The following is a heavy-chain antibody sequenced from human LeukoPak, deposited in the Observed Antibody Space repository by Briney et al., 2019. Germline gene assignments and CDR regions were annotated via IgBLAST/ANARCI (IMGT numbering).Heavy chain of an antibody. Sequence: GGSLRLSCAASGFTFSSYMNWVRQAPGKGLEWVSSISSTSSYIYYADSVKGRFTISRDNSKNTLYLQMNSLRAEDTAVYYCARDGDSYGYGAVDYWGQGTLVTVSS. J-gene: IGHJ4*02. CDR2: ISSTSSYI. CDR3: ARDGDSYGYGAVDY. CDR1: GFTFSSY. V-gene: IGHV3-21*01. D-gene: IGHD5-18*01.